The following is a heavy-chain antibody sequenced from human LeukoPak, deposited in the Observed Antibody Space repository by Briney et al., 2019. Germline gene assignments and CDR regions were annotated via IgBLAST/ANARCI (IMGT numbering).Heavy chain of an antibody. Sequence: KPSETLSLTCTVSGASISSGDYYWSWIRQPPGKGLECIGHIYYSGSTYYNPSLKSRVTISVDTSKNQFSLKLSSVTAADTAVYYCARGGSWYSGDPNISVPGPLGYWGQGTLVTVSS. CDR2: IYYSGST. J-gene: IGHJ4*02. V-gene: IGHV4-30-4*01. D-gene: IGHD6-13*01. CDR3: ARGGSWYSGDPNISVPGPLGY. CDR1: GASISSGDYY.